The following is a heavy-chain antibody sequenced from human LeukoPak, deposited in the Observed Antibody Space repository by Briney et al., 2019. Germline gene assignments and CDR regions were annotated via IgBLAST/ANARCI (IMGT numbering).Heavy chain of an antibody. V-gene: IGHV3-21*01. CDR3: AREGSRRAFDI. Sequence: GGSLRLSCTASGFTFSSYSMNWVRQAPGKGLELVSSISSSSSYIYYADSVKGRFTISRDNAKNSLYLQMNSLRAEDTAVYYCAREGSRRAFDIWGQGTMVTVSS. CDR1: GFTFSSYS. CDR2: ISSSSSYI. J-gene: IGHJ3*02.